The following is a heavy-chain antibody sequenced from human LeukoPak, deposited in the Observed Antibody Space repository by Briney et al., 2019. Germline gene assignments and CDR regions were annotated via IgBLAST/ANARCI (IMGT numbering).Heavy chain of an antibody. J-gene: IGHJ4*02. D-gene: IGHD3-10*01. CDR1: GFTFSSNS. V-gene: IGHV3-23*01. CDR2: IRGSGDST. CDR3: TKWSGFGDD. Sequence: HPGGSMRLSCAASGFTFSSNSMTWVRQIPGKGLEWVSGIRGSGDSTFYAASVTGRFTIPRDNSRNTLYLQMSSLRPEDTAVYYCTKWSGFGDDWGQGTLVTVSS.